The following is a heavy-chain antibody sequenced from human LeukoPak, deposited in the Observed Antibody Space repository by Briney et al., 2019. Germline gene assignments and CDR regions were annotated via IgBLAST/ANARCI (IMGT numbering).Heavy chain of an antibody. J-gene: IGHJ3*02. D-gene: IGHD3-22*01. CDR1: GFTFSNAW. Sequence: PGGSLRLSCAASGFTFSNAWVSWVRQPPGKGLEWIGRISSSGSTNYNPSLKSRVTISVDTSKNQFSLKLSSVTAADTAVYFCARGPYSYDSSGAFDIWGQGTMVTVSS. V-gene: IGHV4-4*08. CDR2: ISSSGST. CDR3: ARGPYSYDSSGAFDI.